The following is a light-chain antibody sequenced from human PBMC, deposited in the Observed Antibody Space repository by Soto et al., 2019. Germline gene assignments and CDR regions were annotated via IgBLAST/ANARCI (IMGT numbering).Light chain of an antibody. V-gene: IGKV3-15*01. J-gene: IGKJ2*02. CDR3: QQYNSWAPCT. Sequence: EIVMTQSPSTLSVSSGDRGTISCRASQSFSSHLAWYQQKPGKAPKLLIYGASTRANGIPARFSGSGSGTEFTLTISSLQSEDFAVYYCQQYNSWAPCTFGQGSKLEIK. CDR2: GAS. CDR1: QSFSSH.